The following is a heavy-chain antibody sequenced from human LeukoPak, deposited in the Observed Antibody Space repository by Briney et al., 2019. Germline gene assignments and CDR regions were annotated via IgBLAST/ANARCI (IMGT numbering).Heavy chain of an antibody. D-gene: IGHD4-17*01. J-gene: IGHJ4*02. CDR3: ARIMTTATTVEY. V-gene: IGHV3-48*01. Sequence: SVKGRFTISRDNAKNSLYLQMNSLRAEDTAVYYCARIMTTATTVEYWGQGTLVTVSS.